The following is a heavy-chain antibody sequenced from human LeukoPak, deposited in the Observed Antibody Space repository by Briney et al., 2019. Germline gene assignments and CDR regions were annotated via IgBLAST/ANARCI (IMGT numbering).Heavy chain of an antibody. Sequence: PSETLFITCTVSGASFNSDDQCWNWIRQSPGKGLEWIGSIHPSGMLYNNPSLESRVTMSRDTSKNQFSLNLNSVTAADTAVYFCSRGLDSRKLGYWGQGILVTVSS. CDR3: SRGLDSRKLGY. J-gene: IGHJ4*02. CDR1: GASFNSDDQC. CDR2: IHPSGML. D-gene: IGHD3-22*01. V-gene: IGHV4-31*03.